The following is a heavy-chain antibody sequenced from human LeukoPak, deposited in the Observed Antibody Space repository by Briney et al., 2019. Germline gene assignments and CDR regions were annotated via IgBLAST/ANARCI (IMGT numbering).Heavy chain of an antibody. V-gene: IGHV4-59*01. CDR1: GGSLNDAS. CDR3: ARVGTYYRSLDS. J-gene: IGHJ4*02. CDR2: IYHSGGT. D-gene: IGHD3-10*01. Sequence: PSETLSLTCTVSGGSLNDASWNWIREPPGQGLEWIGYIYHSGGTNYNPSLKSRVTISLDTSKNQFSLKLSSVTAADTAVYYCARVGTYYRSLDSWGQGTLVTVSS.